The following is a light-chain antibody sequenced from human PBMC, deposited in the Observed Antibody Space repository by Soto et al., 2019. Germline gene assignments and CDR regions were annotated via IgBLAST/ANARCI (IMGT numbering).Light chain of an antibody. J-gene: IGLJ3*02. CDR2: EVS. CDR1: SSDVGGYNF. CDR3: SSYTSDTGRV. V-gene: IGLV2-14*01. Sequence: QSALTQPASVSRSPRQSITISCTGTSSDVGGYNFVSWYQQHPGKAPKLIIFEVSNRPSGVSNRFSGSKSGNTASLTISGLQAEDEADYYCSSYTSDTGRVFGGGTKLTVL.